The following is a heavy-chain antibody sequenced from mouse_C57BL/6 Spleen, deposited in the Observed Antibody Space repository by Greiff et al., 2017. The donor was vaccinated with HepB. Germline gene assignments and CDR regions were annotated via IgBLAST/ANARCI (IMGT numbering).Heavy chain of an antibody. CDR3: ARSGLYPKEGFAY. CDR1: GYTFTDYY. Sequence: EVQLKQSGPELVKPGASVKISCKASGYTFTDYYMNWVKQSHGKSLEWIGDINPNNGGTSYNQKFKGKATLTVDKSSSTAYMELRSLTSEDSAVYDCARSGLYPKEGFAYWGQGTLVTVSA. CDR2: INPNNGGT. D-gene: IGHD1-3*01. V-gene: IGHV1-26*01. J-gene: IGHJ3*01.